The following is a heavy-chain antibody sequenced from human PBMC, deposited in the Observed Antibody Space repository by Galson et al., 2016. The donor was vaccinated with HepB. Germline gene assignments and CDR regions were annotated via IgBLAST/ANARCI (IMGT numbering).Heavy chain of an antibody. CDR3: ARHSHCSDITCYSFDY. CDR1: GFNFSDHY. V-gene: IGHV3-72*01. J-gene: IGHJ4*02. D-gene: IGHD2-15*01. Sequence: SLRLSCAASGFNFSDHYMDWVRQAPGKGLEWVGRIRNKAKGYTTEYAASVRGRFIISRDDSKNSLFLQMFRLRTEDTAVYYCARHSHCSDITCYSFDYGGQGTLVTVSS. CDR2: IRNKAKGYTT.